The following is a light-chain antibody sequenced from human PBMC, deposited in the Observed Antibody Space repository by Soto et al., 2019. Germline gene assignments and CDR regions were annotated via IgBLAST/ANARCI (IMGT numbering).Light chain of an antibody. Sequence: EIVLTQSPGTLSLSPGERATLSCRASQRVSSDYLAWYQQKPGRAPRLLIYGASRRATGVPDRFSGSGSGTDFTLTINRLEPEDFAVYYCQQYGASYTFGQGTKLRSN. CDR3: QQYGASYT. V-gene: IGKV3-20*01. CDR1: QRVSSDY. CDR2: GAS. J-gene: IGKJ2*01.